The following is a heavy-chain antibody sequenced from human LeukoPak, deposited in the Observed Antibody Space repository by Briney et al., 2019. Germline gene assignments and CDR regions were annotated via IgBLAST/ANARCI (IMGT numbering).Heavy chain of an antibody. CDR2: IYYSGST. CDR1: GGSISSYY. D-gene: IGHD2-15*01. V-gene: IGHV4-59*01. J-gene: IGHJ4*02. Sequence: SETLSLTFTVSGGSISSYYWSWIRQPPGKGLEWIGYIYYSGSTNYNPSLKSRVTISVDTSKNQFSLKLSSVTAADTAVYYCARIDPFYCSGGSCYPNFDYWGQGTLVTVS. CDR3: ARIDPFYCSGGSCYPNFDY.